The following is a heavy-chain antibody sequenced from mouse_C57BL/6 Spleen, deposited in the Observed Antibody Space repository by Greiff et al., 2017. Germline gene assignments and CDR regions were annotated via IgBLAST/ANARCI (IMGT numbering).Heavy chain of an antibody. V-gene: IGHV1-55*01. CDR1: GYTFTSYW. Sequence: QVQLQQPGAELVKPGASVKLSCKASGYTFTSYWITWVKQRPGQGLEWIGNIYPGSGSTNYNEKFKSKATLTVDTSSSTAYMQLSSLTSEDSAVYYCARGILREVGFAYWGQGTLVTVSA. CDR2: IYPGSGST. J-gene: IGHJ3*01. D-gene: IGHD1-1*01. CDR3: ARGILREVGFAY.